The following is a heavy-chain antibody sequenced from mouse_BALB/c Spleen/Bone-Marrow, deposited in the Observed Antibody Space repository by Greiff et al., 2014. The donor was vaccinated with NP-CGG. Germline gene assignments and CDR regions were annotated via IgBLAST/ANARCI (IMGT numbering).Heavy chain of an antibody. J-gene: IGHJ2*01. D-gene: IGHD2-1*01. CDR1: GFTFTDHY. Sequence: EVQVVESGGGLVQPGGFLRLSCATSGFTFTDHYVSWVRQPPGKALEWLGFIRNKANGCTTEYSASVKGRFTVSRDNSQSIVYLQMNTLRAEDSATYYCARDYSYYFDYWGQGTTLTVSS. CDR2: IRNKANGCTT. CDR3: ARDYSYYFDY. V-gene: IGHV7-3*02.